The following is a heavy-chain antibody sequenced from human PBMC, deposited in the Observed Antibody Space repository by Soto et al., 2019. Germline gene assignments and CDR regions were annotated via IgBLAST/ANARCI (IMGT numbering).Heavy chain of an antibody. V-gene: IGHV4-39*01. Sequence: PSETLSLTCTVSGDSVTRDSHYWGWIRQPPGKGLESIANIYYDGNTYYNPSLKGRVTISLDTSKNQFSLRLNSVTAADTAVYYCARSSIKPQVFMYPFDSWSQGTPVTVSS. CDR2: IYYDGNT. J-gene: IGHJ4*02. CDR1: GDSVTRDSHY. D-gene: IGHD3-3*01. CDR3: ARSSIKPQVFMYPFDS.